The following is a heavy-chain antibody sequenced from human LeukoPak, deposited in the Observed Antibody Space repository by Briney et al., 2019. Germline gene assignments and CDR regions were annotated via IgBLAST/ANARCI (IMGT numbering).Heavy chain of an antibody. CDR1: GGSISSTNW. D-gene: IGHD1-26*01. CDR2: IHHSGST. J-gene: IGHJ4*02. Sequence: SGTLSLTCAVSGGSISSTNWWTWVRQPPGKGLEWIGEIHHSGSTNYKPSLRSQIAMSEDKSKNQFSLTLSSVTAADTAIYYCASQAYSNRRLVDNWGQGTLVTVSS. CDR3: ASQAYSNRRLVDN. V-gene: IGHV4-4*02.